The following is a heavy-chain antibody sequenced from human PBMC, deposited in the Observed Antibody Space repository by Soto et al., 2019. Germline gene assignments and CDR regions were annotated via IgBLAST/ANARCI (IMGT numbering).Heavy chain of an antibody. D-gene: IGHD4-17*01. V-gene: IGHV4-34*01. CDR2: INHSGST. CDR1: GGSFSGYY. J-gene: IGHJ4*02. Sequence: QVQLQQWGAGLLKPSETLSLTCAVYGGSFSGYYWSWIRQPPGKGLEWIGEINHSGSTNYHPSLKSRVTISVDTSKNQFSLKLSSVTAADTAVYYCARHSVTNFDYWGQGTLVTVAS. CDR3: ARHSVTNFDY.